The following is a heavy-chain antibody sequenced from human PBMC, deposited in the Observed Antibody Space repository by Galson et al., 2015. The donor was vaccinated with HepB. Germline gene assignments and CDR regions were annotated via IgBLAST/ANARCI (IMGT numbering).Heavy chain of an antibody. J-gene: IGHJ4*02. CDR1: GFTFSSYA. CDR3: VKDDTAMAPLGGFDY. D-gene: IGHD5-18*01. V-gene: IGHV3-64D*06. Sequence: SLRLSCAASGFTFSSYAMHWVRQAPGKGLEYVSAISSNGGSTYYADSVKGRFTISRDNSKNTLYLQMSSLRAEDTAVYYCVKDDTAMAPLGGFDYWGQGTLVTVSS. CDR2: ISSNGGST.